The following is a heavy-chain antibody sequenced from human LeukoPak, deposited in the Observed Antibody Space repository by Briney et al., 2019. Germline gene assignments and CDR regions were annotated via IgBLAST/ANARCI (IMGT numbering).Heavy chain of an antibody. J-gene: IGHJ4*02. Sequence: SETLSLTCTVSGGSISGYYWSWIRQPPGKGLEWIGEINHSGSTNYNPSLKSRVTISVDTSKNQFSLKLSSVTAADTAVYYCARARVVTATPYDYWGQGTLVTVSS. CDR3: ARARVVTATPYDY. CDR2: INHSGST. D-gene: IGHD2-21*02. V-gene: IGHV4-34*01. CDR1: GGSISGYY.